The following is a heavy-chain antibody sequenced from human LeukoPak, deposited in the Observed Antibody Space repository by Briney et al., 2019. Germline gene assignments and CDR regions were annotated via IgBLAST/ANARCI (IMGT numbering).Heavy chain of an antibody. CDR2: IYYSGST. D-gene: IGHD3-22*01. CDR3: ARYDSRVLGYYGMDV. CDR1: GGSISSSSYY. Sequence: PSETLSLTCTVSGGSISSSSYYWGWIRQPPGKGLEWIGSIYYSGSTYYNPSLKSRVTISVDTSKNQFSLKLSSVTAADTAVYYCARYDSRVLGYYGMDVWGQGTTVTVSS. J-gene: IGHJ6*02. V-gene: IGHV4-39*01.